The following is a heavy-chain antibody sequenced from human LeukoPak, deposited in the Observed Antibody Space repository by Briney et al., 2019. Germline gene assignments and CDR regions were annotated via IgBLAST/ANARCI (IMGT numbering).Heavy chain of an antibody. V-gene: IGHV3-21*01. D-gene: IGHD6-13*01. CDR1: GFTFSSYS. J-gene: IGHJ6*03. CDR3: AREIAAGGTHYYYYYMDV. Sequence: GGSLRLSCAASGFTFSSYSMNWVRQAPGKELEWVSSISSSSSYIYYADSVKGRFTISRDNAKNSLYLQMNSLRAEDTAVYYCAREIAAGGTHYYYYYMDVWGKGTTVTISS. CDR2: ISSSSSYI.